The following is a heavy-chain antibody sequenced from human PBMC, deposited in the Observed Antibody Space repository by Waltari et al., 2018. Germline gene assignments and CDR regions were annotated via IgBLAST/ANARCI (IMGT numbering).Heavy chain of an antibody. V-gene: IGHV7-4-1*02. CDR2: INTNTGNP. Sequence: QVQLVQSGSELKKPGASVKVTCKASEYIFSNYAMNWVRQAPGQGLEWMGWINTNTGNPTYAQGFTGRFVFSLDTSVSTAYLQISSLKAEDTSVYYCAKGIQLWGRGSWYFDDWGQGTLVTVSS. CDR3: AKGIQLWGRGSWYFDD. CDR1: EYIFSNYA. D-gene: IGHD5-18*01. J-gene: IGHJ4*02.